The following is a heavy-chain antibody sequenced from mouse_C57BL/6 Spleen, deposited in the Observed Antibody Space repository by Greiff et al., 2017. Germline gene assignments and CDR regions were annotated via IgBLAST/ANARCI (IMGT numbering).Heavy chain of an antibody. CDR3: ARSGYYGSSPYFDV. Sequence: QVQLKQPGAELVRPGTSVKLSCKASGYTFTSYWMHWVKQRPGQGLEWIGVIDPSDSYTNYNQKLKGKATLTVDTSSSTAYMQLSSLTSEDSAGYYCARSGYYGSSPYFDVWGTGTTVTVSS. J-gene: IGHJ1*03. CDR2: IDPSDSYT. V-gene: IGHV1-59*01. D-gene: IGHD1-1*01. CDR1: GYTFTSYW.